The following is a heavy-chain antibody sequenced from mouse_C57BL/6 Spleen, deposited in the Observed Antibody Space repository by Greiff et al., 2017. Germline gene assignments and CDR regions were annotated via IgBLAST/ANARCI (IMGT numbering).Heavy chain of an antibody. V-gene: IGHV1-18*01. D-gene: IGHD2-5*01. CDR3: ASSNYYGHWYFDV. Sequence: EVKLKESGPELVKPGASVKIPCKASGYTFTDYNMDWVKQSHGKSLEWIGDINPNNGGTIYNQKFKGKATLTVDKSSSTAYMELRSLTSEDTAVYYCASSNYYGHWYFDVWGTGTTVTVSS. CDR1: GYTFTDYN. J-gene: IGHJ1*03. CDR2: INPNNGGT.